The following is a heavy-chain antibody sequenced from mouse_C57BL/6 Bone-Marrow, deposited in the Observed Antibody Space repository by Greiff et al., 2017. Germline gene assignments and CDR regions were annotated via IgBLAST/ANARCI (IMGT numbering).Heavy chain of an antibody. V-gene: IGHV1-54*01. D-gene: IGHD1-1*01. Sequence: VQLQQPGAELVRPGTSVKVSCKASGYAFTNYLIEWVKQRPGQGLEWIGVINPGSGGTNYNEKFKGKATLTADKSSSTAYMQLSSLTSEDSAVYFCAGLGYGSAWFAYWGQGTLVTVSA. CDR3: AGLGYGSAWFAY. CDR2: INPGSGGT. J-gene: IGHJ3*01. CDR1: GYAFTNYL.